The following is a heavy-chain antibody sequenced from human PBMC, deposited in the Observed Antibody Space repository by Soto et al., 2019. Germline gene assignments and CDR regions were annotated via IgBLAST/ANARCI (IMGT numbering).Heavy chain of an antibody. CDR1: GDSVTFGHHY. CDR2: IFFTGAT. V-gene: IGHV4-61*01. CDR3: ARARYDSAGSSLGRRLDV. Sequence: QVQLQESGPGLVKPSGTLSLICIVSGDSVTFGHHYWSLIRQPPGKGLEWIGHIFFTGATNYSPSLKSRVTMSVDSSKSQFSLNLTSVTAADSAIYYCARARYDSAGSSLGRRLDVWGQGTTVTVSS. D-gene: IGHD3-10*01. J-gene: IGHJ6*02.